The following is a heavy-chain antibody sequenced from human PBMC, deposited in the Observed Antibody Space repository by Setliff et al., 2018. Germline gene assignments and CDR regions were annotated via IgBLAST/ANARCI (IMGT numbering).Heavy chain of an antibody. Sequence: ASVTVSSKASGHTFRNYAFAWVRQAPGQGLEWVGWISVYNGDTNYAQKFQGRVTLTTDTSTSTAYMELRSLTSDDSAFYYCARAPSVELVTIRTNSWFTYWGQGTLVTVSS. D-gene: IGHD5-18*01. CDR1: GHTFRNYA. CDR3: ARAPSVELVTIRTNSWFTY. V-gene: IGHV1-18*01. J-gene: IGHJ4*02. CDR2: ISVYNGDT.